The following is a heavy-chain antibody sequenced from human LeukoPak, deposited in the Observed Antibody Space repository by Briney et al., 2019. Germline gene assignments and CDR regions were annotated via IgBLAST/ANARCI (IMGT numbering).Heavy chain of an antibody. V-gene: IGHV1-69*05. D-gene: IGHD5-18*01. CDR3: ARDSGYSYGFNWFDP. Sequence: SVKVSCKASGGTFSSYAISWVRQAPGQELESMGRIIPMFGTANYAQKFQGRVTITTDESTSTAYMELSSLRSENTAVYYCARDSGYSYGFNWFDPWGQGTLVTVSS. CDR1: GGTFSSYA. CDR2: IIPMFGTA. J-gene: IGHJ5*02.